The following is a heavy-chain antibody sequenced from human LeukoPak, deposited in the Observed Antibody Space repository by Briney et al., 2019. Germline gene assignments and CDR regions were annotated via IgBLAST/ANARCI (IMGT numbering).Heavy chain of an antibody. D-gene: IGHD2-2*01. CDR2: ISGSGGGT. CDR1: GFTFSNYA. CDR3: AKESTSCGPWDY. J-gene: IGHJ4*02. Sequence: GGSLRLSCAASGFTFSNYAMSWVRQAPGKGLEWVSTISGSGGGTYYADSVKGRFTISRDNSKNTLFLQMNSLRAEDTALYYCAKESTSCGPWDYWGQGTLVTVSS. V-gene: IGHV3-23*01.